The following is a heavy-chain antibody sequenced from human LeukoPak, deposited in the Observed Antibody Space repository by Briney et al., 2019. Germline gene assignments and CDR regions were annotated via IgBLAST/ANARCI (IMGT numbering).Heavy chain of an antibody. Sequence: EASVKVSCKASGYTFTNYYLHWVRQAPGQGLEWMGIVNPSGGNTNYAQNFRGRVTMTRDASTSTVFMELSSLRHEDTAVYYCARVLAMTIDYWGQGTLVTVSS. CDR2: VNPSGGNT. J-gene: IGHJ4*02. CDR1: GYTFTNYY. CDR3: ARVLAMTIDY. V-gene: IGHV1-46*01.